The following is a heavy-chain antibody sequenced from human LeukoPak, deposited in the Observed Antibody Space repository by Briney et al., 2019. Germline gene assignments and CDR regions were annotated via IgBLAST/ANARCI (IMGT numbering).Heavy chain of an antibody. V-gene: IGHV1-46*01. J-gene: IGHJ6*02. CDR1: GYTFTSHL. CDR3: ARQQEVTSDSYYYALDV. CDR2: FHPGGDSI. D-gene: IGHD4-23*01. Sequence: WASVKVSCKASGYTFTSHLVHWVRQAPGQGLEWMGVFHPGGDSITYSQKFQGRVTLTRDTSSSTAYVDLRSLRSEDTAVYFCARQQEVTSDSYYYALDVWGQGTTVTVSS.